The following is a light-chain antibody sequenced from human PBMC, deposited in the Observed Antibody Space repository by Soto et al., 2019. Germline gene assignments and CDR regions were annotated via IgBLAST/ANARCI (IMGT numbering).Light chain of an antibody. Sequence: QSALTQPASVSGSPGQSITISCTGTSSDVGSYNLVSWYQQHPGKAPKLMIYEVSKRPSGVSNRFSGYKSGNTASLTISGLQAEEEADYYRCSYGGLSTFKVFGIGTKLTVL. V-gene: IGLV2-23*02. CDR1: SSDVGSYNL. CDR3: CSYGGLSTFKV. J-gene: IGLJ1*01. CDR2: EVS.